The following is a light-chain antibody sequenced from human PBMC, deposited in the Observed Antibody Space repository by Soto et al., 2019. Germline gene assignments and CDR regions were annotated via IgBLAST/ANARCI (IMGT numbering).Light chain of an antibody. J-gene: IGLJ2*01. Sequence: QSALTQPASVSGSPGQSITISCTGTSSDVGRYNFVSWYQHHPGKAPKLMIYDVNNRPSGVSNRFSGSKSGNTASLTISGLQAEDEADYYCSSSASNRDVLFGGGTQLTVL. CDR3: SSSASNRDVL. CDR2: DVN. V-gene: IGLV2-14*03. CDR1: SSDVGRYNF.